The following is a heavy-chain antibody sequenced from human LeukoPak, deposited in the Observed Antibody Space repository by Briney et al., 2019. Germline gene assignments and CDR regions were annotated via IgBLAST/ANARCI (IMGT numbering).Heavy chain of an antibody. CDR1: GGTFSSYA. CDR3: ARDSGGIYGDNWFDP. CDR2: IIPIFGTA. D-gene: IGHD4-17*01. V-gene: IGHV1-69*05. J-gene: IGHJ5*02. Sequence: SVKVSCKASGGTFSSYAISCVRQAPGQGLEWMGGIIPIFGTANYAQKFQGRVTISTDESTSTAYMELRSLRSEDTAVYYCARDSGGIYGDNWFDPWGQGTLVTVSS.